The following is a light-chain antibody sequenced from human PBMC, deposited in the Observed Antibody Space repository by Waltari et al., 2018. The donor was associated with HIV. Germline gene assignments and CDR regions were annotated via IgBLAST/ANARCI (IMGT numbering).Light chain of an antibody. CDR3: QQYNTYPFT. CDR2: GAS. CDR1: QGISNF. Sequence: DIKMNPSPSSLSASVGGGVTATCRASQGISNFLAWYQQKPGQAPESLIYGASSLDDGVPSRFSGSGSGTDFTLTISSLQPEDFATYTCQQYNTYPFTFGPGTQVHVK. J-gene: IGKJ3*01. V-gene: IGKV1-16*01.